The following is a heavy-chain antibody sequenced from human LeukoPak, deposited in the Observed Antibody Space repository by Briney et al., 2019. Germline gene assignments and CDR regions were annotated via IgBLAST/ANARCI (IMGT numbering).Heavy chain of an antibody. D-gene: IGHD3-22*01. CDR3: ARESHNVAWHLGGY. CDR1: GYTXITYY. Sequence: ASVKVSCMASGYTXITYYMHWVRQAPGQGLEWMGMINTTRGSASYAQKFQDRVTMTRDTSTSTVYMELSGLTSEDTAVYYCARESHNVAWHLGGYWGQGTLVTVSS. CDR2: INTTRGSA. V-gene: IGHV1-46*01. J-gene: IGHJ4*02.